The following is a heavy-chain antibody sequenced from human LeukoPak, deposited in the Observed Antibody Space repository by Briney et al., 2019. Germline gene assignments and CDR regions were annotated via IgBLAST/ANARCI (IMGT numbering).Heavy chain of an antibody. CDR1: GYTFTSYG. Sequence: ASVKVSCKASGYTFTSYGISWVRQAPGQGLEWMGWISAYNGNTNYAQKLQGRVTMTTDTSTSTAYMELRSLRSDDTAVYYCARAHGGASDGAFDIWGQGTMVTVSS. CDR3: ARAHGGASDGAFDI. J-gene: IGHJ3*02. V-gene: IGHV1-18*01. D-gene: IGHD3-16*01. CDR2: ISAYNGNT.